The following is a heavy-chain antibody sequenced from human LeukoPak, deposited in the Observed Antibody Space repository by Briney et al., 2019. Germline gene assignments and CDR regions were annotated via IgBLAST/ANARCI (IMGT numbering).Heavy chain of an antibody. J-gene: IGHJ4*02. CDR3: ARVRMDYGSGSPADY. V-gene: IGHV3-11*01. Sequence: SGGSLRLPCAASGFTFSDYYMSWIRQAPGKGLERVSYISSSGSTIYYADSVKGRFTISRDNAKNSLYLQMNSLRAEDTAVYYCARVRMDYGSGSPADYWGQGTLVTVSS. CDR1: GFTFSDYY. D-gene: IGHD3-10*01. CDR2: ISSSGSTI.